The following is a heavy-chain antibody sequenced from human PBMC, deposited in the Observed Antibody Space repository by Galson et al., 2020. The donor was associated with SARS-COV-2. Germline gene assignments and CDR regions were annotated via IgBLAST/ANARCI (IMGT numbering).Heavy chain of an antibody. CDR1: GFSLSTSGMC. V-gene: IGHV2-70*11. D-gene: IGHD3-10*01. CDR2: IDWDDDK. CDR3: ARARITMVREGYYYYGMDV. J-gene: IGHJ6*02. Sequence: ESGPTLVKPTQTLTLTCTFSGFSLSTSGMCVSWIRQPPGKALEWLARIDWDDDKYYSTSLKTRLTISKDTSKNQVVLTMTNMDPVDTATYYCARARITMVREGYYYYGMDVWGQGTTVTVSS.